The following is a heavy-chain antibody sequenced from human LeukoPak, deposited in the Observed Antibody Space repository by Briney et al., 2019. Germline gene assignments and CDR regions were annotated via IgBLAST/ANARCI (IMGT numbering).Heavy chain of an antibody. CDR2: MNPNSGNT. J-gene: IGHJ6*03. Sequence: ASVKVSCKASGYTFTSYDINWVRQATGQGLEWMGWMNPNSGNTGYAQKFQGRVTMTRNTSISTAYMELSSLRSEDTAVYYCARNSNFHVYDYIWGSYRGLYYYYMDVWGKGTTVTFSS. CDR1: GYTFTSYD. CDR3: ARNSNFHVYDYIWGSYRGLYYYYMDV. D-gene: IGHD3-16*02. V-gene: IGHV1-8*01.